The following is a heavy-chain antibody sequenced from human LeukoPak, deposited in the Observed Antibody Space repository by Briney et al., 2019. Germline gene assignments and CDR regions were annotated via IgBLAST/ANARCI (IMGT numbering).Heavy chain of an antibody. J-gene: IGHJ6*02. CDR2: ITGSGDTT. Sequence: GASLRLSCAASGFIFRNYAMSWVRQAPGKGLEWVSAITGSGDTTYYADSVKGRFTISRDNSKNTLYVEMNTLRAEDTAVYYCAKWGDYDILTGYYVSDVWGQGTTVTVSS. D-gene: IGHD3-9*01. CDR3: AKWGDYDILTGYYVSDV. V-gene: IGHV3-23*01. CDR1: GFIFRNYA.